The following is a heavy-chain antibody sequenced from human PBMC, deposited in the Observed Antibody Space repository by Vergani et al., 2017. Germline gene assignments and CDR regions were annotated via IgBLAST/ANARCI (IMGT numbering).Heavy chain of an antibody. V-gene: IGHV3-66*01. CDR3: SYGMDV. CDR1: GFSVSDNY. CDR2: LYVVGTS. J-gene: IGHJ6*02. Sequence: EVRLVDSGGGLVQPRGSLRLSCAASGFSVSDNYMSWVRQAPGKGLEWVSILYVVGTSDYADSVKGRFTVSRDISKNTLHLQLNSLRVEDTAVYFCSYGMDVWGQGTTVTVSS.